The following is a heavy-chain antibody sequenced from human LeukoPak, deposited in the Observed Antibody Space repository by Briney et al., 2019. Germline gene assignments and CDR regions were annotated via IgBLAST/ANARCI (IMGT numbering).Heavy chain of an antibody. V-gene: IGHV3-13*01. CDR1: GFTFSSYS. CDR3: ARGGVVTDAFDI. D-gene: IGHD2-21*02. CDR2: IGTAGDT. J-gene: IGHJ3*02. Sequence: PGGSLRLSCAASGFTFSSYSMNWVRQAPGKGLEWVSAIGTAGDTYYPGSVKGRSTISRENAKNSLYLQMNSLRAGDTAVYYCARGGVVTDAFDIWGQGTMVTVSS.